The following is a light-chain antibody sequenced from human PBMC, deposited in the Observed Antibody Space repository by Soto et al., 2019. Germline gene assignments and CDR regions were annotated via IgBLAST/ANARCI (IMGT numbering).Light chain of an antibody. Sequence: EIVLTQSPGTLSLSPGERATLSCRASQSVSSRFLAWHQQKPGQAPKVLIYGASTRATGIPDRFSGSGSGTDFTLTISRLEPEDFAVYYCQQYESSRTFGQGTKVEMK. CDR1: QSVSSRF. V-gene: IGKV3-20*01. CDR2: GAS. J-gene: IGKJ1*01. CDR3: QQYESSRT.